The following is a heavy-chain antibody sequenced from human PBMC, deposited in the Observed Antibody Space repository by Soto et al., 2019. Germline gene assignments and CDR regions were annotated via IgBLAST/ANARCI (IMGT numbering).Heavy chain of an antibody. D-gene: IGHD2-2*03. J-gene: IGHJ4*02. V-gene: IGHV3-21*06. CDR2: ISSGSDFI. Sequence: EVQLVESGGGLVKPGGSLRLSCAASGFTFSTYHMAWVRQAPGKGLEWVSSISSGSDFIYYADSVKGRFTISRDNAKSSLYLEMNSLAAEDTAVYYCSRRLPLDRPYYWGQGNLFTVSS. CDR1: GFTFSTYH. CDR3: SRRLPLDRPYY.